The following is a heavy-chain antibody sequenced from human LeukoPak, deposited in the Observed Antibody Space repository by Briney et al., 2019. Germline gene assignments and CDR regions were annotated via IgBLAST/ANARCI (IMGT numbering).Heavy chain of an antibody. V-gene: IGHV4-59*01. CDR3: ARAGDYAPNWYFDL. J-gene: IGHJ2*01. CDR1: GGSISSYY. D-gene: IGHD4-17*01. Sequence: SETLSLTCTVSGGSISSYYWSWLRQPPGKGLEWIGYIYYSGSTNYNPSLKSRVTISVDTSKNQFSLKLSSVTAADTAVYYCARAGDYAPNWYFDLWGRGTLVTVSS. CDR2: IYYSGST.